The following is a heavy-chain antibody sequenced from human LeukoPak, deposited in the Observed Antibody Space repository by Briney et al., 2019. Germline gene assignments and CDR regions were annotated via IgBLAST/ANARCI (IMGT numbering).Heavy chain of an antibody. CDR3: ARGGTGYLRYFDWSRNQREYYFDY. Sequence: SETLSLTCTVSGGSISSYYWSWIRQPPGKGLEWIGYIYYSGSTNYNPSLKSRVTISVDTSKNQFSLKLSSVTAADTAVYYCARGGTGYLRYFDWSRNQREYYFDYWGQGTLVTVSS. D-gene: IGHD3-9*01. CDR1: GGSISSYY. CDR2: IYYSGST. V-gene: IGHV4-59*01. J-gene: IGHJ4*02.